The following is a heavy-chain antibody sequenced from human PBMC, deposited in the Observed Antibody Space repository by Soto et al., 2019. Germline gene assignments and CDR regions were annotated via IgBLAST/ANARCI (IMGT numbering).Heavy chain of an antibody. Sequence: GGSLRLSCAASGFTFSSYGMHWVRQAPGKGLEWVAVIWYDGSNKYYADSVKGRFTISRDNSKNTLYLQMNSLRAEDTAVYYCARGTTIFGNYGMDVWGQGTTVTVSS. CDR1: GFTFSSYG. V-gene: IGHV3-33*01. J-gene: IGHJ6*02. CDR3: ARGTTIFGNYGMDV. D-gene: IGHD3-3*01. CDR2: IWYDGSNK.